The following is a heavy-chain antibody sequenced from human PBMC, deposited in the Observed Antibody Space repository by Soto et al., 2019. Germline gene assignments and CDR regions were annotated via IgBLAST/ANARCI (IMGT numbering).Heavy chain of an antibody. CDR3: AKEQLERHFGFDY. D-gene: IGHD1-1*01. CDR1: GFTFSNYA. V-gene: IGHV3-23*01. J-gene: IGHJ4*02. CDR2: ISGSGDGT. Sequence: EVQVLESGGGLVQPGGSLRLSCAGSGFTFSNYAMSWFRQAPGKGLEWVSGISGSGDGTYHANSVESRFTISRDNSKNTLYLQMNSLRADDTAVYYCAKEQLERHFGFDYWGQGTLVTVSS.